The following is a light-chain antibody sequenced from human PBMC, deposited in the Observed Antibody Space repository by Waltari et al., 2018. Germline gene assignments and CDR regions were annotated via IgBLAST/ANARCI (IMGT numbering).Light chain of an antibody. J-gene: IGLJ2*01. CDR1: SSNIGAGYD. CDR2: GNS. V-gene: IGLV1-40*01. Sequence: QSVLTQPPSASGAPGPRVTLSCTGSSSNIGAGYDVTWYQQLPGTAPKLLIYGNSNRPSGVPDRFSGSKSGTSASLAITGLQAEDEADYYCQPYDSSLSGYVVFGGGTKLTVL. CDR3: QPYDSSLSGYVV.